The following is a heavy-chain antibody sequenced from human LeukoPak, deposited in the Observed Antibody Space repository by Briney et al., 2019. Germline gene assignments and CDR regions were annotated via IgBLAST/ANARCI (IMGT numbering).Heavy chain of an antibody. CDR2: INPTGGST. J-gene: IGHJ3*02. Sequence: ASVKVSCKASGYTFTSYYMHWVRQAPGQGLEWMGLINPTGGSTGYAQKFQGRVTMTRNTSISTAYMELSSLRSEDTAVYYCARVYDILTGYYTVNALDIWGQGTMVTVSS. V-gene: IGHV1-46*01. D-gene: IGHD3-9*01. CDR3: ARVYDILTGYYTVNALDI. CDR1: GYTFTSYY.